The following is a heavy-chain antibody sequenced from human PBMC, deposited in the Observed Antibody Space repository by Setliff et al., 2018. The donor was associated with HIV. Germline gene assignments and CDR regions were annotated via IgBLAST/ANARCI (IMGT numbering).Heavy chain of an antibody. CDR2: ISSSGGT. Sequence: SETLSLTCAVYGGSFSGYYWSWIRQPPGKGLEWLGYISSSGGTDYNPSLNSRIIISIDTSKNQFSLRLSSVTAADTVVYFCARVLPYDSTGFLLYYFDNWGQGTLVTVSS. V-gene: IGHV4-4*09. CDR3: ARVLPYDSTGFLLYYFDN. CDR1: GGSFSGYY. J-gene: IGHJ4*02. D-gene: IGHD3-22*01.